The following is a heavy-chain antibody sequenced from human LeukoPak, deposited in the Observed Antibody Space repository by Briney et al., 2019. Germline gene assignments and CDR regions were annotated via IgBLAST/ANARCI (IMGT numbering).Heavy chain of an antibody. D-gene: IGHD4-17*01. CDR2: IYYSGST. V-gene: IGHV4-59*01. CDR3: ARDRHDYGVSGAFDI. CDR1: GGSISSYY. Sequence: SETLSLTCTVSGGSISSYYWSWIRQPPGKGLEWTGYIYYSGSTNYNPSLKSRVTISVDTSKNQFSLKLSSVTAADTAVYYCARDRHDYGVSGAFDIWGQGTMVTVSS. J-gene: IGHJ3*02.